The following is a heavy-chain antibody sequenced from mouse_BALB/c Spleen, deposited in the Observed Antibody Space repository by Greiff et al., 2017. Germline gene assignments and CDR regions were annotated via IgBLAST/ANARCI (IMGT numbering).Heavy chain of an antibody. CDR1: GFTFSSYG. CDR3: ARRYYGNYGYYFDY. Sequence: EVQVVESGGGLVQPGGSLKLSCAASGFTFSSYGMSWVRQTPDKRLELVATINSNGGSTYYPDSVKGRFTISRDNAKNTLYLQMSSLKSEDTAMYYCARRYYGNYGYYFDYWGQGTTLTVSS. V-gene: IGHV5-6-3*01. CDR2: INSNGGST. D-gene: IGHD2-1*01. J-gene: IGHJ2*01.